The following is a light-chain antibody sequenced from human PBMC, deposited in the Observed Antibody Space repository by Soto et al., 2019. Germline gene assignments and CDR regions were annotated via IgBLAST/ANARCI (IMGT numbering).Light chain of an antibody. CDR3: KRPESQPLG. Sequence: TQVSISLSTVSSTVKDSGSITCRASRNIGTWLAWYQQKPGKAPNLLIYRASTLASGVPSRFSGCGSGTEFTLTICILQPDDCATDCSKRPESQPLGFGGGSKVAIK. V-gene: IGKV1-5*03. CDR1: RNIGTW. CDR2: RAS. J-gene: IGKJ4*01.